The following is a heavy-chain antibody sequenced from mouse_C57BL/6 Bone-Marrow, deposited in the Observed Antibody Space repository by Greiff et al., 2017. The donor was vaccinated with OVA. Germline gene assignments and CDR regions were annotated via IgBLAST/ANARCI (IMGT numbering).Heavy chain of an antibody. V-gene: IGHV5-6*01. CDR3: ARHAWFAY. CDR2: ISSGGSYT. CDR1: GFTFSSYG. Sequence: EVKLMESGGDLVKPGGSLKLSCAASGFTFSSYGMSWVRQTPDERLEWVATISSGGSYTYYPDSVKGRFTISRDNAKNTLYLQMSSLKSEDTAMYYCARHAWFAYWGQGTLVTVSA. J-gene: IGHJ3*01.